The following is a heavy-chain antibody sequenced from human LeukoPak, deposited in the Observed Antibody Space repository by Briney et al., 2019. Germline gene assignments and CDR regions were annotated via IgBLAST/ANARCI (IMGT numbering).Heavy chain of an antibody. CDR1: GYTFTSYA. CDR3: AAGSSGYYCVDY. V-gene: IGHV1-69*05. CDR2: IIPIFGTA. J-gene: IGHJ4*02. Sequence: GASVKVSCKASGYTFTSYAISWVRQAPGQGLEWMGRIIPIFGTANYAQKFQGRVTITTDESTSTAYMELSSLRSEDTAVYYCAAGSSGYYCVDYWGQGTLVTVSS. D-gene: IGHD3-22*01.